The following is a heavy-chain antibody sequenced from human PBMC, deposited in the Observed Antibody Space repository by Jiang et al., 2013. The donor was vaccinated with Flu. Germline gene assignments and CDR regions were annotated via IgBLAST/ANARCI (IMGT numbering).Heavy chain of an antibody. CDR3: ARVPSGSYYFGAFDI. CDR2: IYYSGST. CDR1: GGSISSYY. V-gene: IGHV4-59*01. D-gene: IGHD1-26*01. Sequence: SLTCTVSGGSISSYYWSWIRQPPGKGLEWIGYIYYSGSTNYNPSLKSRVTISVDTSKNQFSLKLSSVTAADTAVYYCARVPSGSYYFGAFDIWGQGTMVTVSS. J-gene: IGHJ3*02.